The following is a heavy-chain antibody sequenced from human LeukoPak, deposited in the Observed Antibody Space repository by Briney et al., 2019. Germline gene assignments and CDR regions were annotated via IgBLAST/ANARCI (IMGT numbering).Heavy chain of an antibody. D-gene: IGHD5-18*01. CDR2: ISRGSSTT. CDR1: GFTFSSSG. Sequence: GGSLRLSCAASGFTFSSSGMNWVRQAPGKGLEWVSYISRGSSTTYYADSVKGRFTISRDNSKNTVYLQVNSLRAEDTAVFYCAKDRAWLQFWSWGQGTLVTVSS. J-gene: IGHJ4*02. V-gene: IGHV3-48*01. CDR3: AKDRAWLQFWS.